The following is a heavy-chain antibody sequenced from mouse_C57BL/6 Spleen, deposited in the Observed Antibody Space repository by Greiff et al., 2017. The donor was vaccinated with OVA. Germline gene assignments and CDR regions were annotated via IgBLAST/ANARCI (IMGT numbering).Heavy chain of an antibody. Sequence: EVQVVESGGGLVQPKGSLKLSCAASGFSFNTYAMNWVRQAPGKGLEWVARIRSKSNNYATYYADSVKDRFTISRDDSESMLYLQMNNLKTEDTAMYYCVRESYYYGSSAAWFAYWGQGTLVTVSA. V-gene: IGHV10-1*01. CDR2: IRSKSNNYAT. CDR1: GFSFNTYA. CDR3: VRESYYYGSSAAWFAY. D-gene: IGHD1-1*01. J-gene: IGHJ3*01.